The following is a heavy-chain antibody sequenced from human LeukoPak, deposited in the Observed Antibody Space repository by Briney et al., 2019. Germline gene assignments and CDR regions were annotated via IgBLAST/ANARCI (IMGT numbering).Heavy chain of an antibody. V-gene: IGHV4-4*07. CDR3: ARGRGDSKGTSFDF. J-gene: IGHJ4*02. CDR2: INTRGST. D-gene: IGHD3-22*01. Sequence: SETLSLTCTVSGAFEESVKNYYWSWIRQPAGKGLEWIGRINTRGSTNYNPSLKSRVSMSVDTSKNQFSLRLNSVTAADTAVYYCARGRGDSKGTSFDFWGQGTLVTVSS. CDR1: GAFEESVKNYY.